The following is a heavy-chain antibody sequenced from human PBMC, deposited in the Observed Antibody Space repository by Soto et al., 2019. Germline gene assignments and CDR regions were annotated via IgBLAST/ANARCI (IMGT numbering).Heavy chain of an antibody. CDR2: ISESGGST. Sequence: EVQLLDSGGGLVQPGGSLRLSCAASGFTFSSYAMSWVRQAPGKGLEWVSSISESGGSTYYADAVKGRFTISRDNSENPLYPAKNSPRTEDPAVYYCVPGWNYLPYWGQGTLVTVSS. CDR1: GFTFSSYA. D-gene: IGHD1-7*01. V-gene: IGHV3-23*01. J-gene: IGHJ4*02. CDR3: VPGWNYLPY.